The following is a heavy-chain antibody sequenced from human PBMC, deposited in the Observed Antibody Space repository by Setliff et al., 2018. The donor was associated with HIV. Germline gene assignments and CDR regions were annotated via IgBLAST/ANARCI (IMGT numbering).Heavy chain of an antibody. CDR3: ARDYSRYTWNYFDY. CDR1: GFTFSSFA. D-gene: IGHD1-20*01. J-gene: IGHJ4*02. V-gene: IGHV3-23*01. Sequence: GGSLRLSCAASGFTFSSFAMTWVRQAPGKGLEWVSAISGRGGSTYYADSVKGRFTISRDNSKNTLYLQMSSLRAEDTALYYCARDYSRYTWNYFDYWGQGTLVTVSS. CDR2: ISGRGGST.